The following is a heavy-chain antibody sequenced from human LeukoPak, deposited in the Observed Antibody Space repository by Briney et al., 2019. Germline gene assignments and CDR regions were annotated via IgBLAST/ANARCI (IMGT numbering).Heavy chain of an antibody. V-gene: IGHV3-23*01. D-gene: IGHD3-9*01. Sequence: GGSLRLSCAASGFTFSSYAMSWVRQAPGKGLEWVSAISGSGGSTYYADSVKGRFTISRDNSKNTLYLQMNSLRAEDTAVYYCARSPHYDILTGVDYWGQGTLVTVSS. CDR1: GFTFSSYA. J-gene: IGHJ4*02. CDR2: ISGSGGST. CDR3: ARSPHYDILTGVDY.